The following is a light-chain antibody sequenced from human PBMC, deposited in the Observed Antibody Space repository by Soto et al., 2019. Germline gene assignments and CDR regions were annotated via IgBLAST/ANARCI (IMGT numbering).Light chain of an antibody. J-gene: IGLJ1*01. CDR1: SSNIGSNY. CDR2: RNN. V-gene: IGLV1-47*01. CDR3: AAWDDSLSALXV. Sequence: QSVLTQPPSASGTPGQRVTISCSGSSSNIGSNYVYWYQQLPGTAPKLLIYRNNQRPSGVPDRFSGSKSGTSASLAISGLRSEDEADYYCAAWDDSLSALXVFGTGTKVTVL.